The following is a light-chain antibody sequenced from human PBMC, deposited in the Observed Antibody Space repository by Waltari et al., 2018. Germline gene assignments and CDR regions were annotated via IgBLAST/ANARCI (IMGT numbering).Light chain of an antibody. J-gene: IGLJ1*01. CDR2: DVS. Sequence: QSALTQPASVSGSPGQSITISCTGSSSDVGGYNYVSWYQQHQGKAPKVLIYDVSKWPSGVSNRFSGSKSGNTASLTISGLQAEDESDYYCTSYASIGTYVFGTGTKVTVL. CDR3: TSYASIGTYV. CDR1: SSDVGGYNY. V-gene: IGLV2-14*01.